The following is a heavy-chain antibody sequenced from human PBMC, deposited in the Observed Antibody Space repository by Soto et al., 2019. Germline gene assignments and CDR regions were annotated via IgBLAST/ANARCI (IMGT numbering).Heavy chain of an antibody. CDR3: ARSAGWYAVHS. D-gene: IGHD6-13*01. J-gene: IGHJ4*02. V-gene: IGHV4-4*02. CDR2: VFHTGTT. CDR1: GDSVSSPYY. Sequence: QVQLQESGPGLVKPSGTLSLTCAVSGDSVSSPYYWCWVRQPPGKGLEWIGEVFHTGTTSYNPSLRSRVTISMEKSINQSSLDLSSVTAADTAVYYCARSAGWYAVHSWGPGTLVIVSS.